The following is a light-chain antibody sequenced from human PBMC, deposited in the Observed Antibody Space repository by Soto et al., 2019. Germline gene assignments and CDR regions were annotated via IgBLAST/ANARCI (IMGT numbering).Light chain of an antibody. CDR3: QQYDTYYT. Sequence: EIVLTQSPATLSLSPGERATLSCRASQSVSSYLAWYQQKPGQAPRLLIFDASNRATGIPARFSGSGSGTEFTLTINSLQPDDFATYYCQQYDTYYTFGQGTKVDIK. CDR2: DAS. CDR1: QSVSSY. J-gene: IGKJ2*01. V-gene: IGKV3-11*01.